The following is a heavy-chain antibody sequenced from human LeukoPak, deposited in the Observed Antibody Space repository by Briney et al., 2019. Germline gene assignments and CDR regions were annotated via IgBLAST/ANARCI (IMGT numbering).Heavy chain of an antibody. Sequence: SVKVSCKASGGTFSSYAISWVRQAPGQGLEWMGGLIPIFGTTDYAQKFQGRVTITADKSTSTAYMELSSLRSEDTAVYYCARGSYYYGSGSSYPWEYFDYWGQGTLVTVSS. J-gene: IGHJ4*02. D-gene: IGHD3-10*01. V-gene: IGHV1-69*06. CDR1: GGTFSSYA. CDR3: ARGSYYYGSGSSYPWEYFDY. CDR2: LIPIFGTT.